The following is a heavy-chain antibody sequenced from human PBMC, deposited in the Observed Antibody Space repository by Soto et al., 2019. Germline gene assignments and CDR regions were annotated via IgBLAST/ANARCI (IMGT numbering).Heavy chain of an antibody. Sequence: QVQLVQSGAEVKKPGSSVKVSCKASGGTFSSYRINWVRQAPGQGLEWVGGLVPIYRTADYAQKFQGRVTITADESARTSYMELRRLKSQDTAVYYCVRDSGAKLSSSWGQGTLVTVSS. CDR2: LVPIYRTA. J-gene: IGHJ4*02. CDR3: VRDSGAKLSSS. CDR1: GGTFSSYR. D-gene: IGHD6-13*01. V-gene: IGHV1-69*01.